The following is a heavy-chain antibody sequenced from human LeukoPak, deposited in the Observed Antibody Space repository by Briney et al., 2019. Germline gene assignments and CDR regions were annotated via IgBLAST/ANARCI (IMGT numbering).Heavy chain of an antibody. CDR2: IYTSGST. CDR1: GGSISSYY. D-gene: IGHD6-13*01. Sequence: PSETLSLTCTVSGGSISSYYWSWIRQPAGKGLEWIGRIYTSGSTNYNPSLKSRVTMSVDTSKNQFSLKLSSVTAADTAVYYCARDTGVGSWYYLDSYYMDVWGKGTTVTISS. CDR3: ARDTGVGSWYYLDSYYMDV. J-gene: IGHJ6*03. V-gene: IGHV4-4*07.